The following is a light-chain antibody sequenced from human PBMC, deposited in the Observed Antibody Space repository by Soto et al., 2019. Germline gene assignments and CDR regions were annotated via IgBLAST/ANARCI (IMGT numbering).Light chain of an antibody. CDR1: QSLQYSNGNNY. CDR3: MQALQTPYT. J-gene: IGKJ2*01. V-gene: IGKV2-28*01. Sequence: DIVMTQSPLYLPVIAGEPASVSCRSNQSLQYSNGNNYLDWYLQKPGQSPQLLIYLGSNRASGVTDRFSGSGSGADFTLKISRVEAEDVGVYYCMQALQTPYTFGQRTKLEIK. CDR2: LGS.